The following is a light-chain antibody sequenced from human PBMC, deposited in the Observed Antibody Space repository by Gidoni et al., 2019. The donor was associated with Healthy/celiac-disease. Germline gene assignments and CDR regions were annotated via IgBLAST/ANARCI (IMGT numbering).Light chain of an antibody. J-gene: IGKJ2*01. V-gene: IGKV1-39*01. Sequence: DIQMTQSPSSLSASVGDRVTITCRASQSISSYLNWYQQKPGKAPKLLIYAASSLQSGVPSRFSGSGSGTDFTLTIISLQPEDFATYYCQQSYSTPYTFGQGTKLDIK. CDR3: QQSYSTPYT. CDR2: AAS. CDR1: QSISSY.